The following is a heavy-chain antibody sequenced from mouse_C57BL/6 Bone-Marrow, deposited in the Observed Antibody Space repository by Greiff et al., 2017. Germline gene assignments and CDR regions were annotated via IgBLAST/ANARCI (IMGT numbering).Heavy chain of an antibody. J-gene: IGHJ4*01. CDR1: GFNIKNTY. Sequence: VQLKQSVAELVRPGASVKLSCTASGFNIKNTYMHWVKQRPEQGLEWIGRIDPSNGNTKYAPKFPGQATITANTSSNTAYLQLSSLTSEDAAIYCCATPNYYEYDVDDWGQGTSVTVSS. CDR3: ATPNYYEYDVDD. CDR2: IDPSNGNT. V-gene: IGHV14-3*01. D-gene: IGHD2-4*01.